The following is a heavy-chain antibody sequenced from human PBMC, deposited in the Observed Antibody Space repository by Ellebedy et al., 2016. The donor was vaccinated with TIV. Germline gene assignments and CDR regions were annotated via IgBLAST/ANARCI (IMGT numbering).Heavy chain of an antibody. V-gene: IGHV3-11*01. CDR2: ISSSGSTI. CDR3: AKPRAGAEYFQH. D-gene: IGHD6-13*01. CDR1: GFTFSDYY. Sequence: GESLKISXAASGFTFSDYYMSWIRQAPGKGLEWVSYISSSGSTIYYADSVKGRFTISRDNAKNSLYLQMNSLRAEDTAVYYCAKPRAGAEYFQHWGQGTLVTVSS. J-gene: IGHJ1*01.